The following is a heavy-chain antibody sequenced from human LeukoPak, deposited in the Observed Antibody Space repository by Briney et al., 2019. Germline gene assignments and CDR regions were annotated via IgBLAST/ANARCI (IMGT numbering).Heavy chain of an antibody. CDR1: GYTFTRYD. CDR2: MNPNSGNT. V-gene: IGHV1-8*01. J-gene: IGHJ5*02. CDR3: ARGRFPLYCGGDCYRAGWFDP. D-gene: IGHD2-21*01. Sequence: ASVKVSCKASGYTFTRYDINWVRQATGQGLEWMGWMNPNSGNTGYAQKFQGRVTMTRNTSISTAYMELSSLRSEDTAVYYCARGRFPLYCGGDCYRAGWFDPWGQGTLVTVSS.